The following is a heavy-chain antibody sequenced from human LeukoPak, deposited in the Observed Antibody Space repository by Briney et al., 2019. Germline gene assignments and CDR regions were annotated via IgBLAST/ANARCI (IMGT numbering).Heavy chain of an antibody. D-gene: IGHD3-22*01. J-gene: IGHJ6*02. CDR2: ISYDGSNK. V-gene: IGHV3-30*18. CDR1: GFTFSSYG. CDR3: AKSGRGNYYDSSGYYEVYYYGMDV. Sequence: GGSLRLSCAASGFTFSSYGMHWVRQAPGKGLEWVAVISYDGSNKYYADSVKGRFTISRDNSKNTLYLQMNSLRAEDTAVYYCAKSGRGNYYDSSGYYEVYYYGMDVWGQGTTVTVSS.